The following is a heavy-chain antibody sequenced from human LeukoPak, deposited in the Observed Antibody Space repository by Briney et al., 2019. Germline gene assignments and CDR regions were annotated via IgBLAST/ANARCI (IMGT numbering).Heavy chain of an antibody. Sequence: GASVKVSCKASGGTFNSYAISWVRQAPGQGLEWMGGIIPIFGTANYAQKFQGRVTITADKSTSTAYMEMSSLRYEDTAVYYCTRSSGSYRHFDYWGQGTLVTVSS. D-gene: IGHD1-26*01. CDR2: IIPIFGTA. V-gene: IGHV1-69*06. CDR3: TRSSGSYRHFDY. CDR1: GGTFNSYA. J-gene: IGHJ4*02.